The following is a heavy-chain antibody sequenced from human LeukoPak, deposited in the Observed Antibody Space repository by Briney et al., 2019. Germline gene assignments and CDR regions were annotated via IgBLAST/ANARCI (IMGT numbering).Heavy chain of an antibody. CDR2: IYYSGST. CDR1: GGSISSDY. CDR3: ARGVVGATPWDAFDI. J-gene: IGHJ3*02. V-gene: IGHV4-59*01. D-gene: IGHD1-26*01. Sequence: SETLSLTCTVSGGSISSDYWSWIRQPPGKGLEWIGYIYYSGSTNYNPSLKSRVTISVDTSKNQFSLKLSSVTAADTAVYYCARGVVGATPWDAFDIWGQGTMVTVSS.